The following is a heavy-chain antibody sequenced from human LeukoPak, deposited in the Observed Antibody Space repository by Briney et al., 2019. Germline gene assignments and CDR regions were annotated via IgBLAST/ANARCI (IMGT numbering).Heavy chain of an antibody. CDR3: ARFVYDSSGWSYYFDY. CDR2: IYYSGST. CDR1: GGSISSSSYY. Sequence: PSETLSLTCTVSGGSISSSSYYWGWIRQPPGKGLEWIGIIYYSGSTYYNLSPKSRVTISVDTSKNQFSLKLSSVTAADTAVYYCARFVYDSSGWSYYFDYWGQGTLVTVSS. V-gene: IGHV4-39*01. J-gene: IGHJ4*02. D-gene: IGHD6-19*01.